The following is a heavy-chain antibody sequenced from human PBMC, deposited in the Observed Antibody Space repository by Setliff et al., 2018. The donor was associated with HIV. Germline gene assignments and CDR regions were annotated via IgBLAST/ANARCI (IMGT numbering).Heavy chain of an antibody. D-gene: IGHD6-19*01. J-gene: IGHJ3*02. CDR1: GFPFSSYG. V-gene: IGHV1-18*01. CDR3: ARVPYRSAWFSGGHDAFDI. CDR2: ISAYNGKT. Sequence: ASVKVSCKASGFPFSSYGISWVRQAPGQGLEWMGWISAYNGKTEYAQSFQDRVAMTTETATSTAYMEMRSLRSDDTAVYFCARVPYRSAWFSGGHDAFDIWGQGTMVTVSS.